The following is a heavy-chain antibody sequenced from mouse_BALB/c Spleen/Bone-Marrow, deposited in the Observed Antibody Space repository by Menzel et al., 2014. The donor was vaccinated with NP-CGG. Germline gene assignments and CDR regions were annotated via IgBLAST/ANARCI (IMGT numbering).Heavy chain of an antibody. V-gene: IGHV5-6*01. CDR3: ARPYDFGAWFAY. Sequence: EVHLVESGGDLVKPGGSLKLSCAASGFTFSSYGMSWVRQTPDKRLEWVATISSGGSYTYYPDSVKWRFTISRDNAKNTLYLQMSSLKSEDTAMYYCARPYDFGAWFAYWGQGTLVTVSA. CDR2: ISSGGSYT. CDR1: GFTFSSYG. D-gene: IGHD2-4*01. J-gene: IGHJ3*01.